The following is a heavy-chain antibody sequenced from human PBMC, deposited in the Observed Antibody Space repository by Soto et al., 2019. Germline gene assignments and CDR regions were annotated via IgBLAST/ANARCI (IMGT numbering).Heavy chain of an antibody. CDR1: GYSFTSYW. J-gene: IGHJ4*02. Sequence: GASLKISCQGSGYSFTSYWIGWVRQMPGKGLEWMGIIYPGDSDTRYSPSFQGQVTISADKSISTAYPQWSSLKASDTAMYYCARQGEMATIFFDYWGQGTLVTVSS. D-gene: IGHD3-16*01. CDR2: IYPGDSDT. CDR3: ARQGEMATIFFDY. V-gene: IGHV5-51*01.